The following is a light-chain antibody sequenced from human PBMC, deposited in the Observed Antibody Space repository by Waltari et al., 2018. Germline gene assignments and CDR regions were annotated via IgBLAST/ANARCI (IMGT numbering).Light chain of an antibody. J-gene: IGKJ4*01. CDR2: AAS. Sequence: IQMTQSPSSLSASVGDRVTITCRASQSISSYLNWYQQKPGKAPKLLIYAASSVQSGVPSRFSGSGSGTDFILTISSLQPEDFATYHCQQSYSTPLTFGGGTKVEIK. V-gene: IGKV1-39*01. CDR3: QQSYSTPLT. CDR1: QSISSY.